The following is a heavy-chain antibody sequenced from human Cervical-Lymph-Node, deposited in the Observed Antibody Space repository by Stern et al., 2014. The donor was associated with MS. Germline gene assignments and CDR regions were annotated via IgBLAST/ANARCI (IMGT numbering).Heavy chain of an antibody. D-gene: IGHD6-13*01. V-gene: IGHV1-69*12. CDR2: IFPVFGTP. Sequence: QVQLGQYGAEVTKPGSSVKVSCKASGGTFSKFPSSWVRQAPGKGLEWMGGIFPVFGTPTYAQEFRGRVTITADVSTSTVYMELSSLRSDDTAVYYCALSSETSDRWYSLGYDLWGQGTLVTVSS. CDR1: GGTFSKFP. J-gene: IGHJ5*02. CDR3: ALSSETSDRWYSLGYDL.